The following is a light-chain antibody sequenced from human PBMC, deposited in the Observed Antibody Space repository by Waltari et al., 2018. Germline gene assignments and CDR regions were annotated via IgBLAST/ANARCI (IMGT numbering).Light chain of an antibody. J-gene: IGKJ4*01. CDR2: DAS. CDR1: QNINSY. CDR3: QQRRTWPLT. Sequence: EIILTQSPGTLSVSPGERATLSCRASQNINSYLAWYQQKPGQAPRLLIYDASNRASGVPARFSGSGSGADFTLTIRNPEPEDFAVYYCQQRRTWPLTFGGGTKVEI. V-gene: IGKV3-11*01.